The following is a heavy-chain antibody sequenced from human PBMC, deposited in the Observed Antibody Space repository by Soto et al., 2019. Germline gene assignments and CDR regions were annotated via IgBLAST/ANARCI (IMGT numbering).Heavy chain of an antibody. CDR2: IYYSGST. CDR3: ARQQWLVLNAFDI. J-gene: IGHJ3*02. D-gene: IGHD6-19*01. Sequence: QVQLQESGPGLVKPSETLSLTCTVSGGSISSYYWSWIRQPPGKGLEWIGYIYYSGSTNYNPSLKSRATLSVDTSKNQFSLKLSSVTAADTAVYYCARQQWLVLNAFDIWGQGTMVTVSS. V-gene: IGHV4-59*01. CDR1: GGSISSYY.